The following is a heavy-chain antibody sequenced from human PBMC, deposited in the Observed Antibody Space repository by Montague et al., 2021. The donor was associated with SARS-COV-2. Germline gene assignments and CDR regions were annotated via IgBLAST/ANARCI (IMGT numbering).Heavy chain of an antibody. CDR2: SLLSGAS. CDR1: RDSITNSH. D-gene: IGHD4-11*01. CDR3: ARVPAVTKVSAATIDF. V-gene: IGHV4-59*01. Sequence: SETLSLTCIVSRDSITNSHWGWVWQPPGKGLERMTYSLLSGASNHNPSLRSRITTTVDSAKNQFSLRLRSVTAADSARYFCARVPAVTKVSAATIDFWGHGILVTVSS. J-gene: IGHJ4*01.